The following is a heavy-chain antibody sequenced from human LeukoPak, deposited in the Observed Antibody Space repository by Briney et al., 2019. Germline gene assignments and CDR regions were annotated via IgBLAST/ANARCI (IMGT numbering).Heavy chain of an antibody. CDR1: GYKFTSFD. V-gene: IGHV1-18*01. D-gene: IGHD1-26*01. CDR2: ISVHSGKT. J-gene: IGHJ3*02. CDR3: ARNGSGKAGAFDI. Sequence: ASVKVSCKASGYKFTSFDISWVRQAPGQGLEWMGWISVHSGKTHYAQKFQGRVIMTTDTSTTTAYMELRSLRSDDTAPYYCARNGSGKAGAFDIWGQGTMVTVSS.